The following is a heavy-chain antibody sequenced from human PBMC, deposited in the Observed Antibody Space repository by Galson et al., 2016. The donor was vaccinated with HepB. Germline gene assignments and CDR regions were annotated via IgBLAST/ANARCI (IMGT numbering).Heavy chain of an antibody. J-gene: IGHJ6*02. CDR1: GGSISRSSDY. CDR2: IYYSGST. CDR3: ARAVWLPLSGMDV. V-gene: IGHV4-39*07. Sequence: LTCTVSGGSISRSSDYWGWIRQPPGKGLEWIGTIYYSGSTYYNPSLNSRVTISVDTSKNQFSLKVSSVTAADTAVYYCARAVWLPLSGMDVWGQGTTVTVSS. D-gene: IGHD3-10*01.